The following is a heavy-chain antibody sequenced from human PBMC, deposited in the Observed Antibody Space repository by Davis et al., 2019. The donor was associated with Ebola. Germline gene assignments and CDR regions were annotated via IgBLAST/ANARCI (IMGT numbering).Heavy chain of an antibody. CDR1: GGSFSGYY. CDR3: ARDLVTAMGMDYYYGMDV. D-gene: IGHD5-18*01. Sequence: SETLSLTCAVYGGSFSGYYWSWIRQPPGRGLEWIGEINHRGSTNYKSSLKSRVTISVDTSKNQFSLKLSSVTAADTAVYYCARDLVTAMGMDYYYGMDVWGQGTTVTVSS. CDR2: INHRGST. J-gene: IGHJ6*02. V-gene: IGHV4-34*01.